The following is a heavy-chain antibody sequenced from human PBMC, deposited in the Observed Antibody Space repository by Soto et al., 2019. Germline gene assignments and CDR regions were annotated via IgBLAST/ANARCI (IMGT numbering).Heavy chain of an antibody. CDR3: AKDTAYAMDV. Sequence: EVQLVESGGGLVQPGGSLRLSCAASGFDFSNSWIHWVRQGPGKGLVWVSHINSDGSGTTYADSVKGRFTISRDNAKNTVYLQMNSLGAEDTAVYYFAKDTAYAMDVWGQGTTVTVSS. CDR1: GFDFSNSW. D-gene: IGHD2-15*01. CDR2: INSDGSGT. V-gene: IGHV3-74*01. J-gene: IGHJ6*02.